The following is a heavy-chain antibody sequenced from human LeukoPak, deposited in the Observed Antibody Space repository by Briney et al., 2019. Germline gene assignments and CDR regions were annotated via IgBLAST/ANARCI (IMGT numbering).Heavy chain of an antibody. J-gene: IGHJ6*03. CDR1: GFTFSNYE. Sequence: GGSLRLSCAASGFTFSNYEMNWVRQAPGKGLEWVSYISSSGSTTYNADFVKGRFTISRDNAKNSLYLQMNSLRAEDTAVYYCARYSSYYYYYYMDVWGKGTTVTISS. CDR3: ARYSSYYYYYYMDV. V-gene: IGHV3-48*03. CDR2: ISSSGSTT. D-gene: IGHD6-6*01.